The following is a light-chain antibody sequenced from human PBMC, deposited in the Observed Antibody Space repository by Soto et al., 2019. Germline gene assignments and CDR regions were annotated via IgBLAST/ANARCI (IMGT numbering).Light chain of an antibody. Sequence: EIVLTQSPATLSLSPGERATLSCRASQSVSSYLAWHQQKPGQAPRLLLYDASNRATDIPARFSGSGSGTDFTLTISSLEPEDFGFYYCQQRSNWPPVYTFGQGTKLEI. CDR2: DAS. CDR3: QQRSNWPPVYT. J-gene: IGKJ2*01. CDR1: QSVSSY. V-gene: IGKV3-11*01.